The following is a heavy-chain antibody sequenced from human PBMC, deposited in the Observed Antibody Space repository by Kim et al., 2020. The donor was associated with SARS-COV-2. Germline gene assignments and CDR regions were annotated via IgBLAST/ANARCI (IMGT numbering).Heavy chain of an antibody. CDR3: ASRTGSNQSAIPFDP. J-gene: IGHJ5*02. D-gene: IGHD2-15*01. Sequence: SETLSLTCTVSGFSISSCSYYWGWIRQPPGKVLEWIGTIYYSGSTYYNPTLKSRVTISVDTSKNQFSLELSSVTDADTAVYYWASRTGSNQSAIPFDPWG. V-gene: IGHV4-39*01. CDR2: IYYSGST. CDR1: GFSISSCSYY.